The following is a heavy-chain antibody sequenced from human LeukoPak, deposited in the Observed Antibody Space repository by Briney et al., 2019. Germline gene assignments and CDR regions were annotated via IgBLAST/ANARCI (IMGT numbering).Heavy chain of an antibody. V-gene: IGHV3-30*02. J-gene: IGHJ4*02. D-gene: IGHD4-17*01. CDR3: AKDMTTATGFVDY. CDR2: IRYDGSNK. Sequence: PGGSLRLSCAASGFTFSSYGMHWVRQAPGKGLEWVAFIRYDGSNKYYADSVKGRFTISRDNSKNTLYLQMNSLRAEDTAVYYCAKDMTTATGFVDYWGRGTLVTVSS. CDR1: GFTFSSYG.